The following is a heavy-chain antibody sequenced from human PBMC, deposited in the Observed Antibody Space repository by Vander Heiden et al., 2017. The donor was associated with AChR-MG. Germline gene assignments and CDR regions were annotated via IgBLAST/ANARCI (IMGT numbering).Heavy chain of an antibody. D-gene: IGHD3-9*01. V-gene: IGHV4-30-4*01. J-gene: IGHJ4*02. CDR3: ARLTFFDIFSGYAFDS. Sequence: QVELQESGPGLVKPSQTLSLTCSVSGGTISSGDYYWSWVRQPPGKALEWIGHIYYTGNTHYNSSLKSRISLSVDRSNNLFSLRLTSVTASDTAVYFCARLTFFDIFSGYAFDSWGQGALVTVSS. CDR2: IYYTGNT. CDR1: GGTISSGDYY.